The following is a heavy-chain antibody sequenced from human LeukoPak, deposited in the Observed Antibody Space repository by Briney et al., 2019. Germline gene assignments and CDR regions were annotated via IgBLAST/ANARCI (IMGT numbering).Heavy chain of an antibody. CDR3: ASVPEPYYFDY. J-gene: IGHJ4*02. Sequence: SETLSLTCAVYGGSFSGYYWSWIRQPPGKGLEWIGEINHSGSAYYNPSLESRVTISVDTSKNQFSLKLTSVTAADTAVYYCASVPEPYYFDYWGQGTLVTVS. CDR2: INHSGSA. CDR1: GGSFSGYY. V-gene: IGHV4-34*01. D-gene: IGHD1-14*01.